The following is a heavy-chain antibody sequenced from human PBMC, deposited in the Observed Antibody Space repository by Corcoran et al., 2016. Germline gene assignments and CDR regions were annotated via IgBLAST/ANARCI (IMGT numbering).Heavy chain of an antibody. V-gene: IGHV4-59*01. CDR1: GGSISSYY. J-gene: IGHJ4*02. Sequence: QVQLQESGPGLVKPSETLSLTCTVSGGSISSYYWRWIRQPPGKGLAWIGYIYYSGSTNYNPSLKRRVTISVDTSKNQFSLKLSSVTAADTAVYYCAREDGRDGSPGNYWGQGTLVTVSS. CDR2: IYYSGST. CDR3: AREDGRDGSPGNY. D-gene: IGHD1-26*01.